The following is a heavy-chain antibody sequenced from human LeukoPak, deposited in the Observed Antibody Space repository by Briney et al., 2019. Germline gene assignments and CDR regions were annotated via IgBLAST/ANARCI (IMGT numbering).Heavy chain of an antibody. CDR3: ARPLTWYSNTFVY. Sequence: PSETLSLTCIVSGGPIRGTSYYWGWIRESPGKGLEWIGSVSYSGSPYYNPSLKSRVAISIDTSKNLFSLELTSVTAADTAVYYCARPLTWYSNTFVYWGQGTMVTVSS. V-gene: IGHV4-39*01. CDR1: GGPIRGTSYY. CDR2: VSYSGSP. J-gene: IGHJ4*02. D-gene: IGHD4-11*01.